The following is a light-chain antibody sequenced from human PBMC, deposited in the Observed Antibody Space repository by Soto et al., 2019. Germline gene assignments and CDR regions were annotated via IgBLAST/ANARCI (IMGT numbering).Light chain of an antibody. CDR2: GAS. Sequence: EIVLTQSPGTLSLSPGERATLSSRASQSVSSIYLAWYQQKPGQAPRLLNYGASSRATGIPDRFSGSGSGTDFTLTISRLEPEDFAVYYCQQYGRSPFTFGPGTKVDIK. CDR1: QSVSSIY. J-gene: IGKJ3*01. CDR3: QQYGRSPFT. V-gene: IGKV3-20*01.